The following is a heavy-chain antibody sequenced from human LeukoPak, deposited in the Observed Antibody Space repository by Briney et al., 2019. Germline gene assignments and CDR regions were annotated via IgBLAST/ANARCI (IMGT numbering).Heavy chain of an antibody. CDR2: IYHSGST. CDR1: GGSFSGYY. CDR3: ARRARVYDYVWGSYRYTHVDY. D-gene: IGHD3-16*02. Sequence: SETLSLTCAVYGGSFSGYYWSWIRQPPGKGLEWIGSIYHSGSTYYNPSLKSRVTISVDTSKNQFSLKLSSVTAADTAVYYCARRARVYDYVWGSYRYTHVDYWGQGTLVTVSS. V-gene: IGHV4-34*01. J-gene: IGHJ4*02.